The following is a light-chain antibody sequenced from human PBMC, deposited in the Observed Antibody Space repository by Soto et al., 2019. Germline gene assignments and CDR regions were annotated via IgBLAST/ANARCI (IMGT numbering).Light chain of an antibody. Sequence: DIQMTQFPSSLSASVGDRVTITCRASQGISNYLTWYQQQPGKVPKLLIYVASTLQSGVPSRFSGSGSGTDFTLTISSLQPEDVATYYCPKYNSGPGTFGQGTTVDSK. J-gene: IGKJ1*01. CDR1: QGISNY. CDR3: PKYNSGPGT. V-gene: IGKV1-27*01. CDR2: VAS.